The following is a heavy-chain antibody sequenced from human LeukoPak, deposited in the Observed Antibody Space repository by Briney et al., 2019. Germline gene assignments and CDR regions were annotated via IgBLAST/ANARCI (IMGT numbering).Heavy chain of an antibody. V-gene: IGHV1-46*01. J-gene: IGHJ3*02. CDR2: INPSGGST. CDR3: ARVVPMALRYSGSYYTDAFDI. D-gene: IGHD1-26*01. CDR1: GYTFTGYY. Sequence: ASVKVSCKASGYTFTGYYMHWVRQAPGQGLEWMGIINPSGGSTSYAQKFQGRVTMTRDMSTSTVYMELSSLRSEDTAVYYRARVVPMALRYSGSYYTDAFDIWGQGTMVTVSS.